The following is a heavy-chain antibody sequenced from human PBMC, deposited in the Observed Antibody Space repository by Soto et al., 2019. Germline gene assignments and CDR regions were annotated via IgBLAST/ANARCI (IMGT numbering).Heavy chain of an antibody. Sequence: ESGGGVVQPGRSLRLSCAASGFTFSSYGMHWVRQAPGKGLEWVAVTSYDGSSKYYADSVKGRFTISSDNSKNTLSLQMTSLRAEDTAVYYCAKKVAGTEGIDYWGQGTLVIVSS. CDR2: TSYDGSSK. CDR1: GFTFSSYG. D-gene: IGHD6-19*01. J-gene: IGHJ4*02. CDR3: AKKVAGTEGIDY. V-gene: IGHV3-30*18.